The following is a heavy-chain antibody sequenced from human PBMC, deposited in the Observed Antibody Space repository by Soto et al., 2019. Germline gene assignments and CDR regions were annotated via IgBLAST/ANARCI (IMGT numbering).Heavy chain of an antibody. D-gene: IGHD1-20*01. V-gene: IGHV4-59*01. Sequence: PETLSLTCTVSGGSISSYYWSWVRQPPGKGLEWIGYIYYSGSTNYNPSLKSRVTISVDTSKNQFSLKLSSVTAADTAVYYCARVVTGAYYYGMDVWGQGTTVTVSS. J-gene: IGHJ6*02. CDR2: IYYSGST. CDR3: ARVVTGAYYYGMDV. CDR1: GGSISSYY.